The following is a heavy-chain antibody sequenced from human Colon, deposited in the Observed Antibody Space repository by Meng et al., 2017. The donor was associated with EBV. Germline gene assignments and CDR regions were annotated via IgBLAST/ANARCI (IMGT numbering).Heavy chain of an antibody. V-gene: IGHV4-4*02. CDR1: GGPISRSDW. D-gene: IGHD3-22*01. CDR3: ASSDYYRSDY. CDR2: TSHSGST. Sequence: QVQLQESGPGLVKPSEXLSLTCAVSGGPISRSDWWSWVRQPPGKGLEWIGETSHSGSTDYSPSLKSRVTISLDKSKNQLSLKLNSVTAADTAVYYCASSDYYRSDYWGQGTLVTVSS. J-gene: IGHJ4*02.